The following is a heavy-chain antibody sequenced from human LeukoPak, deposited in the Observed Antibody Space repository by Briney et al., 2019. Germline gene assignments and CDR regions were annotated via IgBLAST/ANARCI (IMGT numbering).Heavy chain of an antibody. CDR1: GFTFYTYA. J-gene: IGHJ3*02. V-gene: IGHV3-23*01. Sequence: GGTLRLSCAASGFTFYTYAMSWVRQAPGKGLEWVSAISGRGDSTNYADSVKGRFTISRDNSKNTLYLQMNSLSAEDTAVYYCANAGGSTGWYDAFDIWGQGTMVTVSS. CDR3: ANAGGSTGWYDAFDI. CDR2: ISGRGDST. D-gene: IGHD6-19*01.